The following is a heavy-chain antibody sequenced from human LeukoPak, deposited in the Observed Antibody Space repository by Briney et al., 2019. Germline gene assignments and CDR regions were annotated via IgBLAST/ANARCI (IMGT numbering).Heavy chain of an antibody. D-gene: IGHD3-9*01. CDR1: GYTFTGYY. J-gene: IGHJ6*04. Sequence: ASVKVSCKASGYTFTGYYMHWVRQAPGQGLEWMGRINPNSGGTNYAQKFQGWVTMTRDTSISTAYMELSRLRSDDTAVYYCARGRYFDWLAYGMDVWGKGTTVAVSS. V-gene: IGHV1-2*04. CDR2: INPNSGGT. CDR3: ARGRYFDWLAYGMDV.